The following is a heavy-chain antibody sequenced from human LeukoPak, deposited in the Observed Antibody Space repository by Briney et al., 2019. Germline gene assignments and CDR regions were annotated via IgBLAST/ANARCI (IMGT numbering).Heavy chain of an antibody. V-gene: IGHV3-30-3*01. Sequence: GGSLRLSCAASGFTFSSYAMHWVRQAPGKGLEWVAVISYDGSNKYYADSVKGRFTISRDNSKNTLYLQMNSLRAEDTAVYYCAKEETLYSYGYRYYFDYWGQGTLVTVSS. CDR3: AKEETLYSYGYRYYFDY. CDR2: ISYDGSNK. D-gene: IGHD5-18*01. CDR1: GFTFSSYA. J-gene: IGHJ4*02.